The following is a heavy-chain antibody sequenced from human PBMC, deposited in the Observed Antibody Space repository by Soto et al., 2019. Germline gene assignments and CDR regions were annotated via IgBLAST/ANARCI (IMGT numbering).Heavy chain of an antibody. CDR1: GGSISSSSYY. D-gene: IGHD2-8*01. Sequence: QLQLQESGPGLVKPSETLSLTCTVSGGSISSSSYYWGWIRQPPGKGLEWIGGIYYSGSTYYNPSVKSRVTISVDTSKNQFSLKLSSVTAADTAVYYCARRFCTNGVCYFDYWGQGTLVTVSS. J-gene: IGHJ4*02. V-gene: IGHV4-39*01. CDR2: IYYSGST. CDR3: ARRFCTNGVCYFDY.